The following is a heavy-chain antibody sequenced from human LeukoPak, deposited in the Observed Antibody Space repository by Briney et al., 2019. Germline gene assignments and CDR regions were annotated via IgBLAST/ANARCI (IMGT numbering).Heavy chain of an antibody. D-gene: IGHD2-2*02. J-gene: IGHJ4*02. V-gene: IGHV3-9*01. CDR3: AKENARYCSSTCCYTLDY. Sequence: GGSLRLSCAASGFTFDDYAMHWVRQAPGKGLEWVSGISWNSGSIGYADSVKGRFTISRDNAKNSLYLQMNSLRAEDTALYYCAKENARYCSSTCCYTLDYWGQGTLVTVSS. CDR1: GFTFDDYA. CDR2: ISWNSGSI.